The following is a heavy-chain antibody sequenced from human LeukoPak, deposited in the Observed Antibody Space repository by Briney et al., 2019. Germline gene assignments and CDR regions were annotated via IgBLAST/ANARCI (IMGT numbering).Heavy chain of an antibody. Sequence: ASVKVSCKASGYTFTGYYMHWVRQAPGQGLEWMGRINPNSGGTNYAQKFQGRVTMTRDTSISTAYMELSRLRSDDTAVYYCARGGLYDSSGYYFRYWGQGTLVTVPS. V-gene: IGHV1-2*06. J-gene: IGHJ4*02. CDR1: GYTFTGYY. D-gene: IGHD3-22*01. CDR2: INPNSGGT. CDR3: ARGGLYDSSGYYFRY.